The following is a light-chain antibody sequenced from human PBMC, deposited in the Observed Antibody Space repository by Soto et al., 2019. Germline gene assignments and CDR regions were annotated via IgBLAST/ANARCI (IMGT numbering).Light chain of an antibody. J-gene: IGLJ1*01. CDR1: SSDVGTYNL. CDR2: EVS. V-gene: IGLV2-23*02. CDR3: CSYAGSNYF. Sequence: QSALTQPASVSGSPGQSITISCTGTSSDVGTYNLVSWYQHHPGKSTKLILYEVSKRPSGVSNGFSGSKSGDTVSLTISGLQSEDKADFYCCSYAGSNYFFGTGTKLTVL.